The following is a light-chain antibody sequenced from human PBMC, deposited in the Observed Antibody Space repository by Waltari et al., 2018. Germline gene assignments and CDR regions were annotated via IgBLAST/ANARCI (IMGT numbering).Light chain of an antibody. CDR2: TVY. CDR3: QQSNSSPWT. Sequence: DIQMTQSPSSLSASVGDRVTITCRASQSISNDLNWYQQKPGKAPNLLVYTVYTLESGVPSRFSDSGSGTEFTLTINSLQPEDFATYYCQQSNSSPWTFGQGTRVEIK. J-gene: IGKJ1*01. CDR1: QSISND. V-gene: IGKV1-39*01.